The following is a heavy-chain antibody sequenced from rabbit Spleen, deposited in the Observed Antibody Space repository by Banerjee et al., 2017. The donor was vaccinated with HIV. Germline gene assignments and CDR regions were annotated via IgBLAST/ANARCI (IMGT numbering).Heavy chain of an antibody. CDR3: ARDDGSGHYIDGYFYL. V-gene: IGHV1S40*01. D-gene: IGHD1-1*01. CDR1: GFTLSSNYY. Sequence: QSLEESGGGLVQPEGSLTLTCTASGFTLSSNYYITWVRQAPGKGLEWIGSISAGDGSTLYASWAKGRFTISKPSSTTVTLQMTSLTAADTASYFCARDDGSGHYIDGYFYLWGPGTLVTVS. CDR2: ISAGDGST. J-gene: IGHJ4*01.